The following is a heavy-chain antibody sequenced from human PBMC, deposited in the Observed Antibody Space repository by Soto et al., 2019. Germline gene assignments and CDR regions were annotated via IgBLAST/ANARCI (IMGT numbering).Heavy chain of an antibody. CDR3: AREGYHYGSGSYYYYGMDV. CDR2: MFHSGST. CDR1: GFSIRSYY. J-gene: IGHJ6*02. Sequence: ASETLSLTCTFSGFSIRSYYWSWIRQPPGKGLEWIGNMFHSGSTNYNPSLKSRVTISLDTSRNQFSLKLSSVTAADTAVYYCAREGYHYGSGSYYYYGMDVWGQGTTVTGSS. D-gene: IGHD3-10*01. V-gene: IGHV4-59*01.